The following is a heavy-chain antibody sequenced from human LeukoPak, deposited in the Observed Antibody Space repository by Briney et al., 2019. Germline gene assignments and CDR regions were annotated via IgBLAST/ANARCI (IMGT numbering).Heavy chain of an antibody. D-gene: IGHD5-18*01. CDR3: ARGSWIQLWPGIFDY. J-gene: IGHJ4*02. CDR1: GGTFSSYA. CDR2: IIPIFGTA. Sequence: SVKVSCKASGGTFSSYAISWVRQAPGQGLEWMGGIIPIFGTANYAQKFQGRVSITADESTSTAYMELSSLRSEDTAVYYCARGSWIQLWPGIFDYWGQGTLVTVSS. V-gene: IGHV1-69*01.